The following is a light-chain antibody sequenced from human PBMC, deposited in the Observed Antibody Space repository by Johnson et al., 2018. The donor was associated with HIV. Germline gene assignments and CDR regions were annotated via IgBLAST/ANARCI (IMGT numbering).Light chain of an antibody. CDR2: DDN. CDR3: GTWDCSLRTAC. V-gene: IGLV1-51*01. CDR1: SSNIGAGYD. J-gene: IGLJ1*01. Sequence: QSVLTQPPSVSGAPGQRVTISCTGSSSNIGAGYDVHWYQQFPGTAPKLLIYDDNRRPSGIPDRFSGSKSGTSATLGITGLQTGDEAYYYGGTWDCSLRTACFGLGTKVTVL.